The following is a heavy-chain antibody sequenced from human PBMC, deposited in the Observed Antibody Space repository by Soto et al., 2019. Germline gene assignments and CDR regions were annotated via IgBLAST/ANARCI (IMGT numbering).Heavy chain of an antibody. D-gene: IGHD3-9*01. J-gene: IGHJ4*02. Sequence: QLRLLESGPEMVKPSGTLSLTCSVSGDSITSDGLYWGWIRRPPGQGLECLGTISHDGQTFENPPLTSRLTMSLDVSKNQFSLRLTSVTAADAGVYFCARQIRGPIPYFGWLYPVTFWGQGTQVSVSS. CDR3: ARQIRGPIPYFGWLYPVTF. CDR1: GDSITSDGLY. V-gene: IGHV4-39*01. CDR2: ISHDGQT.